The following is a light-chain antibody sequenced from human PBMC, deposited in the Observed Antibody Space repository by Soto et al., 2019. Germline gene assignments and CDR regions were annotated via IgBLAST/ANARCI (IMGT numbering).Light chain of an antibody. V-gene: IGKV1-27*01. J-gene: IGKJ4*01. Sequence: DIQMTQSPSSLSASVGDRVTITCRASQGISIYLAWYQQKPGKVPKLLIYDASTLQSGVPSRCSGSGSARDFPLTISALQPEEVETYYWQKYNGAPLTFGGGTKVDIK. CDR1: QGISIY. CDR2: DAS. CDR3: QKYNGAPLT.